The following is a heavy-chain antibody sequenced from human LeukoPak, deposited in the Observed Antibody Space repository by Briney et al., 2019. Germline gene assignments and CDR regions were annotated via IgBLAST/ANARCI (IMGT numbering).Heavy chain of an antibody. CDR2: IYYSGST. J-gene: IGHJ3*02. V-gene: IGHV4-59*01. CDR3: ASRLYYGGHEGAFDI. Sequence: SETLSLTCTVSGGSISSYYWSWIRQPPGKGLEWIGYIYYSGSTNYNPSLKSRVTISVDTSKNQFSLKLSSVTAADTAAYYCASRLYYGGHEGAFDIWGQGTMVTVSS. D-gene: IGHD4-23*01. CDR1: GGSISSYY.